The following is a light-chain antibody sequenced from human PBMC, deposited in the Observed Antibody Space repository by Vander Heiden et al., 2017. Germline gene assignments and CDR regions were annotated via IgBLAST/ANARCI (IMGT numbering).Light chain of an antibody. Sequence: DIVMTQSPLSLPVTPGEPASISCRSSQSLLHSNGYNYLDWYLQKPGQSPQLLIYLGSHRASGVPDRFSGSGSGTDFTLKISRVEAEDVGLYYCMQALQTVLTLGGGTKVEIK. CDR2: LGS. CDR1: QSLLHSNGYNY. CDR3: MQALQTVLT. V-gene: IGKV2-28*01. J-gene: IGKJ4*01.